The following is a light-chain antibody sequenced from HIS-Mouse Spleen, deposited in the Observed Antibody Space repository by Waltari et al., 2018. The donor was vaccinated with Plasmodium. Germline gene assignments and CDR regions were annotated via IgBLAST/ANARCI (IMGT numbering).Light chain of an antibody. Sequence: EIVLTQSPGTLSLSPGERATPSCRASPSVRSSYLAWDQQKPGPGPRLLIYGATSRATGISDRFSGRGAGTDFTITISRLEPEDFAVYYCQQYGSSPRTVGGGTKVEIK. J-gene: IGKJ4*01. V-gene: IGKV3-20*01. CDR1: PSVRSSY. CDR3: QQYGSSPRT. CDR2: GAT.